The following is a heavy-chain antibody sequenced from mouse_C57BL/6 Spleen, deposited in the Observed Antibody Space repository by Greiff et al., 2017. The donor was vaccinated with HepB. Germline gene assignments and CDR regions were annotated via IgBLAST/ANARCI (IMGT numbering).Heavy chain of an antibody. Sequence: VQLQESGPGLVQPSQSLSITCTVSGFSLTSYGVHWVRQSPGKGLEWLGVIWRGGSTDYNAAFMSRLSITKDNSKSQVVFKMNSLQADDTAIYYSAKKASNYEAMDYWVQGTSVTVSS. J-gene: IGHJ4*01. CDR1: GFSLTSYG. CDR3: AKKASNYEAMDY. CDR2: IWRGGST. V-gene: IGHV2-5*01. D-gene: IGHD2-5*01.